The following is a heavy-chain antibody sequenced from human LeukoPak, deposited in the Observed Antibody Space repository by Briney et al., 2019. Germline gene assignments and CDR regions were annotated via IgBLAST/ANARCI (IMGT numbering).Heavy chain of an antibody. J-gene: IGHJ4*02. CDR1: GGSHRGYYS. CDR2: INHTGSS. V-gene: IGHV4-34*01. CDR3: AKGGRPQGSGAVRY. Sequence: SETLSLTCAVYGGSHRGYYSWTWIRQSPGSGLEWIGEINHTGSSTYNPSLKSRATLSVDTSKNQFSLNLTSVTAADTAVYFCAKGGRPQGSGAVRYWGQGTLVTVSS. D-gene: IGHD3-10*01.